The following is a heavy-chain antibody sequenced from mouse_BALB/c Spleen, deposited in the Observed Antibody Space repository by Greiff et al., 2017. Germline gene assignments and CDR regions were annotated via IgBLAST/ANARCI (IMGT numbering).Heavy chain of an antibody. Sequence: VQLQQSGAELARPGASVKLSCKASGYTFTSYWMQWVKQRPGQGLEWIGAIYPGDGDTRYTQKFKGKATLTADKSSSTAYMQLSSLASEDSAVYYCARVTMITFAYWGQGTLVTVSA. CDR1: GYTFTSYW. CDR3: ARVTMITFAY. V-gene: IGHV1-87*01. CDR2: IYPGDGDT. J-gene: IGHJ3*01. D-gene: IGHD2-4*01.